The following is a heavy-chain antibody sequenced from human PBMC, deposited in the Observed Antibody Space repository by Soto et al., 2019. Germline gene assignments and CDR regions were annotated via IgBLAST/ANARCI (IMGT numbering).Heavy chain of an antibody. D-gene: IGHD3-10*01. Sequence: GGSLRLSCAASGFIFKMYWMHWVRQSPGKGLVWISRIYNDGTYSDYADSVRGRFTISRDNVNDTLYLQMNNLRAEDSGLYYCTRGPRPISTGTGAYWGQGTQVTVS. J-gene: IGHJ4*02. CDR3: TRGPRPISTGTGAY. V-gene: IGHV3-74*01. CDR1: GFIFKMYW. CDR2: IYNDGTYS.